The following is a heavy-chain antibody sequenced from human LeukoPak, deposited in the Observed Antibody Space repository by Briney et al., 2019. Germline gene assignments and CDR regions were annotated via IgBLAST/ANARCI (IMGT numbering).Heavy chain of an antibody. CDR2: INPNSGGT. D-gene: IGHD5/OR15-5a*01. V-gene: IGHV1-2*02. CDR1: GYTFTGYY. CDR3: ARDTGGGSTFMDV. J-gene: IGHJ6*02. Sequence: ASVKVSCKASGYTFTGYYMHWVRQAPGQGLEWMGWINPNSGGTNYAQKFQGRVTMTRDTSISTAYMELSRLRSDDTAVHYCARDTGGGSTFMDVWGQGTAVTVSS.